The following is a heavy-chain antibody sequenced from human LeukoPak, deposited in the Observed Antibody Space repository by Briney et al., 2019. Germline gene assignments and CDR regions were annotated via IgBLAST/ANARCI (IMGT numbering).Heavy chain of an antibody. D-gene: IGHD3-10*01. Sequence: GGSLRLSCAASGFSFSGNALSWVRLAPGKGLEWVSTLSDASYYADSARGRFTISGDSSKNTLYLQMDSLTTDDTAMYFCARSRGPGNHWFDPWGQGTLVTVSS. J-gene: IGHJ5*02. CDR2: LSDAS. CDR1: GFSFSGNA. V-gene: IGHV3-23*01. CDR3: ARSRGPGNHWFDP.